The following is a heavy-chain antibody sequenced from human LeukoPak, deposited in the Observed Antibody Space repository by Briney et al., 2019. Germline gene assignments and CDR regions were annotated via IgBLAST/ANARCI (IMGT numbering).Heavy chain of an antibody. CDR1: GYTFTTYN. CDR2: IKPSSGGT. Sequence: ASVKVSCKASGYTFTTYNINWVRQAPGQGLEWMGCIKPSSGGTNYAQKFQGRVTMTRDTSISTAYMELSRLRSDDTAVYYCARGGNYDSSTYYPDDYWGQGTLVTVSS. D-gene: IGHD3-22*01. J-gene: IGHJ4*02. CDR3: ARGGNYDSSTYYPDDY. V-gene: IGHV1-2*02.